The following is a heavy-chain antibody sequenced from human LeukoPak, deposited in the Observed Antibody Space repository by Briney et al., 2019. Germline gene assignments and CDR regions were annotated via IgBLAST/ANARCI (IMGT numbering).Heavy chain of an antibody. D-gene: IGHD6-6*01. V-gene: IGHV4-34*01. CDR2: ISHSGST. CDR1: GGSFSGYY. Sequence: SETLSLTCAVYGGSFSGYYWSWIRQPPGKGLEWIGEISHSGSTNYNPSLKSRVTISVDTSKNHFSLKLTSVTAADTAVYYCATYSNSIGWFDPWGQGTLVTVSS. CDR3: ATYSNSIGWFDP. J-gene: IGHJ5*02.